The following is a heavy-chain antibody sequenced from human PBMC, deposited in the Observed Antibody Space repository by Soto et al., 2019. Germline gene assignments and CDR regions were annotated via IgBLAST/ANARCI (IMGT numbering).Heavy chain of an antibody. V-gene: IGHV3-30*04. CDR1: GFSFSDYS. J-gene: IGHJ5*02. CDR2: ISSTGMKQ. Sequence: QVQLVESGEGVVQPGRSLSLSCAASGFSFSDYSMHWVRQAPGKGLEWVASISSTGMKQYYGDSVKGRLTISRDTSKNTLYLQMSSLRVEDTAVYYCARESWYSDSSGNYYSNYFDPWGQGTLVTVSS. CDR3: ARESWYSDSSGNYYSNYFDP. D-gene: IGHD3-22*01.